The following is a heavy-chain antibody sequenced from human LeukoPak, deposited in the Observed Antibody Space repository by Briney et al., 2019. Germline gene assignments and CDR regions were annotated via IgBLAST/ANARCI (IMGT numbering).Heavy chain of an antibody. D-gene: IGHD2-15*01. J-gene: IGHJ4*02. CDR3: ASTVVVVAATPTRFDY. CDR1: GGTFSSYA. CDR2: IIPIFGTA. Sequence: ASVKVSCKASGGTFSSYAISWVRQAPGQGLEWIGRIIPIFGTANYAQKFQGRVTIITDESTSTAYMELSSLRSEDTAVYYCASTVVVVAATPTRFDYWGQGTLVTVSS. V-gene: IGHV1-69*05.